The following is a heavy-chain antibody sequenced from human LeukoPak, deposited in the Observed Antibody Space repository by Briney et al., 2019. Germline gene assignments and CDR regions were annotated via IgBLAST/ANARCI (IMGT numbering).Heavy chain of an antibody. D-gene: IGHD3-10*01. CDR3: ASLGSGGYGSGSYVWTRIDY. V-gene: IGHV4-39*07. Sequence: SETLSLTCTVSGGSISSSSYYWGWIRQPPGKGLEWIGSIYYSGSTYYNPSLKSRVTISVDTSKNQFSLKLSSVTAADTAVYYCASLGSGGYGSGSYVWTRIDYWGQGTLVTVSS. CDR1: GGSISSSSYY. J-gene: IGHJ4*02. CDR2: IYYSGST.